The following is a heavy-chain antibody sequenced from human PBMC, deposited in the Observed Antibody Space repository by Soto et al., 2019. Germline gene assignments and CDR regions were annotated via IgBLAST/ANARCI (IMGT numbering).Heavy chain of an antibody. CDR2: ISYDGSNK. Sequence: PGGSLRLSCAASGFTFSSYAMHWVRQAPGKGLEWVAAISYDGSNKYYADSVKGRFTISRDNSKNTLYLQMNSLRAEDTAVYYCARDSGYCSGGPCYYYGMDVWGQGTTVTVSS. CDR3: ARDSGYCSGGPCYYYGMDV. CDR1: GFTFSSYA. V-gene: IGHV3-30-3*01. J-gene: IGHJ6*02. D-gene: IGHD2-15*01.